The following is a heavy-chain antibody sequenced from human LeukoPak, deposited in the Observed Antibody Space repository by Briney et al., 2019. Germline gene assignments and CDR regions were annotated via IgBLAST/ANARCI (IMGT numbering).Heavy chain of an antibody. CDR3: AKSPGDSSSWYSYYYYYMDV. CDR2: ISGSGGST. CDR1: GFTFSSYA. Sequence: GGSLRLSCAASGFTFSSYAMSWVRQAPGKGLEWVSAISGSGGSTYYADSVKGRFTISRDNSKNTLYLQMNSLRAEDTAVYYCAKSPGDSSSWYSYYYYYMDVWGKGTTVTVSS. J-gene: IGHJ6*03. V-gene: IGHV3-23*01. D-gene: IGHD6-13*01.